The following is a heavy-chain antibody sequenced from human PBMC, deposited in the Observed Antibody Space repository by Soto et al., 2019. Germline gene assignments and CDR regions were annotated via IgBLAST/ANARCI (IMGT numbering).Heavy chain of an antibody. CDR3: ARGPRVNGDFRGPSDV. J-gene: IGHJ6*04. D-gene: IGHD4-17*01. CDR2: INPSGGST. CDR1: GYTFTSYY. Sequence: ASVKVSCKASGYTFTSYYMHWVRQAPGQGLEWMGIINPSGGSTSYAQKFQGRVTMTRDTSTSTVYMELSSLRSEDTAVYYCARGPRVNGDFRGPSDVWGKGTTVTVSS. V-gene: IGHV1-46*01.